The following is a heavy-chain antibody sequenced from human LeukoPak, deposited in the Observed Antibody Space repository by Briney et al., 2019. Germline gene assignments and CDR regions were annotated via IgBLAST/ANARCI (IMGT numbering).Heavy chain of an antibody. D-gene: IGHD5-12*01. CDR2: ISGSGDST. CDR1: GFTFSSYA. J-gene: IGHJ6*02. Sequence: GGSLRLSCAASGFTFSSYAMSWVRQAPGKGLEWVSAISGSGDSTYYGDSVKGRFTISRDDAKNSLYLQMNSLRAEDTAVYYCARGKPHAVLGSYYYGMDVWGQGTTVTVSS. CDR3: ARGKPHAVLGSYYYGMDV. V-gene: IGHV3-23*01.